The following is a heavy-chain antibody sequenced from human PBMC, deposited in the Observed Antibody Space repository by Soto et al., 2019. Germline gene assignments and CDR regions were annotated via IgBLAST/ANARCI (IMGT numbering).Heavy chain of an antibody. J-gene: IGHJ5*02. V-gene: IGHV4-30-2*01. CDR1: GGSISSGGYS. Sequence: PSETLSLTCAVSGGSISSGGYSWSWIRQPQEKGLEWIGYIYHSGSTYYNPSLKSRVTISVFRSKNQFSLKLSSVTAADTAVYYCARGRGYSYGLDPWGQGSLVTVSS. CDR2: IYHSGST. CDR3: ARGRGYSYGLDP. D-gene: IGHD5-18*01.